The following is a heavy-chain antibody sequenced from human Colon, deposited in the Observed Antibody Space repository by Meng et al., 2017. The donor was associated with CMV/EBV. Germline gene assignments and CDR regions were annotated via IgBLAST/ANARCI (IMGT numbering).Heavy chain of an antibody. CDR1: GFIFSSYD. CDR2: IGAGFDT. CDR3: AREGQTSTHWLGPLHN. D-gene: IGHD1-1*01. J-gene: IGHJ4*02. Sequence: GGSLRLSCVSSGFIFSSYDMHWVRQAAGKGLEWVSAIGAGFDTYYSDSVKGRFTISRENAKNSLYLQMNNLGVGDTAVYYCAREGQTSTHWLGPLHNWGQGTVVTVSS. V-gene: IGHV3-13*01.